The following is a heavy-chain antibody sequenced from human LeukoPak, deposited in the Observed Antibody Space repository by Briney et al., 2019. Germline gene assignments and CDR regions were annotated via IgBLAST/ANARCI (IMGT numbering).Heavy chain of an antibody. J-gene: IGHJ6*02. CDR2: IRQDGSEK. CDR3: ARDGPRITIFGVVTYYGMDV. Sequence: SGGSLRLSCAASGFTFRHYWMSWVRQAPGKGLEWVANIRQDGSEKNYVDSVKGRFTISRDNAKNSLYLQMNSLRAEDTAVYYCARDGPRITIFGVVTYYGMDVWGQGTTVTVSS. V-gene: IGHV3-7*05. D-gene: IGHD3-3*01. CDR1: GFTFRHYW.